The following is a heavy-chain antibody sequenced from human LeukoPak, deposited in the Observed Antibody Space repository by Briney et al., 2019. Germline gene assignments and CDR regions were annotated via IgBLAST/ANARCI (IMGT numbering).Heavy chain of an antibody. CDR1: GYSFISYW. CDR3: ARSHYYGSGSYFSEVGYYFDY. Sequence: GESLKISCKGSGYSFISYWIGWVRQMPGKGLEWMGIIYPGDSDTRYSPSFQGQVTISADKSISTAYLQWSSLKASDTAMYYCARSHYYGSGSYFSEVGYYFDYWGQGTLVTVSS. V-gene: IGHV5-51*01. CDR2: IYPGDSDT. J-gene: IGHJ4*02. D-gene: IGHD3-10*01.